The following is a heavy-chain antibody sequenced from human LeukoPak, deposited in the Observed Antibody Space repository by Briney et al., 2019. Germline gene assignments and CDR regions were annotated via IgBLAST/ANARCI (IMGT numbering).Heavy chain of an antibody. D-gene: IGHD6-13*01. J-gene: IGHJ6*03. CDR3: ARYQIAAAGNNYYYYYMDV. Sequence: ASVKVSCKASGYTFTGYYMHWVRQAPGQGLEWMGRINPNSGGTNYAQKFQGRVTMTRDTSISTAHMELSRLRSDDAAVYYCARYQIAAAGNNYYYYYMDVWGKGTTVTVSS. CDR2: INPNSGGT. V-gene: IGHV1-2*06. CDR1: GYTFTGYY.